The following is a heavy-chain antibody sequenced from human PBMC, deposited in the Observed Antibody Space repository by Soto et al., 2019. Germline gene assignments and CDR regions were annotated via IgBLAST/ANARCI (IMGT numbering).Heavy chain of an antibody. D-gene: IGHD2-15*01. J-gene: IGHJ4*02. CDR3: ARVECSGGSCYSIDF. CDR1: GFTFSSYW. V-gene: IGHV3-74*01. CDR2: INSDGSST. Sequence: PGGYLRLSCAASGFTFSSYWMHWVLQAPGKGLVWVSRINSDGSSTTYADSVKGRFTISRDNAKNTLYLQMNSLRAEDTAVYFCARVECSGGSCYSIDFWGQGT.